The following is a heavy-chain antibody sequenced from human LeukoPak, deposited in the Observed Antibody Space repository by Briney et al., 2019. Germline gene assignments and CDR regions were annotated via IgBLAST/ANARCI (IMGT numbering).Heavy chain of an antibody. Sequence: GGSLRLSCAASGFTFSSYGMHWVRQAPGKGLEGVAFIRYDGSNKYYADSVKGRFTISRDNSKNTLYLQMNSLRAEDTAVYYCANYDYPTRSFDYWGQGTLVTVSS. J-gene: IGHJ4*02. CDR2: IRYDGSNK. D-gene: IGHD5-12*01. CDR3: ANYDYPTRSFDY. CDR1: GFTFSSYG. V-gene: IGHV3-30*02.